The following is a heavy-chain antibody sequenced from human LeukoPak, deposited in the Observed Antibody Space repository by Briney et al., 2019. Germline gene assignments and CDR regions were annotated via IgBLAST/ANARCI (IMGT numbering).Heavy chain of an antibody. D-gene: IGHD4-17*01. Sequence: GGSLRLSCIASGFNFWGYYMGSIPPAPGKGVEGVSYIRYHSYWTTYGDSVKGRFTISRDNAKNSLYLQMDNLRVEDTAVYYCARARGLGIGAHFDYWGQGTLVTVSS. CDR1: GFNFWGYY. CDR3: ARARGLGIGAHFDY. CDR2: IRYHSYWT. V-gene: IGHV3-11*05. J-gene: IGHJ4*02.